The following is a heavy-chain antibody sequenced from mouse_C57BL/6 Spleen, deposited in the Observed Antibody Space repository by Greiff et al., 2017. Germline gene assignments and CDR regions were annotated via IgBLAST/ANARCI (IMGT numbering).Heavy chain of an antibody. CDR2: ISSGGSYT. V-gene: IGHV5-6*01. J-gene: IGHJ4*01. CDR3: AREGTTVVAKAMDY. D-gene: IGHD1-1*01. Sequence: EVKLVESGGDLVKPGGSLKLSCAASGFTFSSYGMSWVRQTPDKRLEWVATISSGGSYTYYPDSVKGRFTISRDNAKNTLYLQMSSLKSEDTAMYYCAREGTTVVAKAMDYWGQGTSVTVSS. CDR1: GFTFSSYG.